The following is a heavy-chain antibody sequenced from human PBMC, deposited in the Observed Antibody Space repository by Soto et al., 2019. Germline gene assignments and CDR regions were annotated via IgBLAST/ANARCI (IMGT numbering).Heavy chain of an antibody. CDR1: GFTFTTFSSYW. J-gene: IGHJ4*02. V-gene: IGHV3-74*01. CDR3: ATSDVDSRFSFDC. Sequence: EVQLVQSGGGLVQPGGSLRLSCAASGFTFTTFSSYWMHWVRQTPGQGLVWVSRINGDGSRATYADSVKGRFTISSDNAQNTLYLQMDMLRAEDTAMYYCATSDVDSRFSFDCWGQGTPVTFSS. CDR2: INGDGSRA. D-gene: IGHD5-12*01.